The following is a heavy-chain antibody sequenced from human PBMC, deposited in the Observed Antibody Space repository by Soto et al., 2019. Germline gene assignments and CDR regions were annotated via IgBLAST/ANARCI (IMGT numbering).Heavy chain of an antibody. CDR3: ARSAVGAQSQTDH. CDR2: IYYTGET. J-gene: IGHJ4*02. V-gene: IGHV4-31*03. Sequence: QVQLQESGPSLVRPSQTLSLTCSVSGLDVSRGGSSWGWIRQLPGKGLEWIGYIYYTGETFFNTSPESRISISTDTSKNQFSLKLRFVTAADTAVYYCARSAVGAQSQTDHWGQGTLVTVSS. D-gene: IGHD1-26*01. CDR1: GLDVSRGGSS.